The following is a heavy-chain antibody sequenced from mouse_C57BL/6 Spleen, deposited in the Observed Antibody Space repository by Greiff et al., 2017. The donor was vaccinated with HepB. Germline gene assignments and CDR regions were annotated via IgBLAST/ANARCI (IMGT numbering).Heavy chain of an antibody. V-gene: IGHV1-55*01. CDR3: ALYYYGSSYVGYAMDY. D-gene: IGHD1-1*01. CDR1: GYTFTSYW. Sequence: QVQLQQPGAELVKPGASVKMSCKASGYTFTSYWITWVKQRPGQGLEWIGDIYPGSGSTNYNEKFKSKATLTVDTSSSTAYMQLSSLTSEDSAVDYCALYYYGSSYVGYAMDYWGQGTSVTVSS. J-gene: IGHJ4*01. CDR2: IYPGSGST.